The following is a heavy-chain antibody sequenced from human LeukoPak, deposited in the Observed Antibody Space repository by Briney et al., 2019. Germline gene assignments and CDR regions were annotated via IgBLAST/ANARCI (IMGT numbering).Heavy chain of an antibody. D-gene: IGHD3-10*01. CDR2: ISWSSDSI. CDR3: AKDSSDYYGSGTYSASFQH. CDR1: GFTFDDYA. J-gene: IGHJ1*01. V-gene: IGHV3-9*01. Sequence: PGRSLRLSCAASGFTFDDYAMHWVRQAPAKGLEWVSGISWSSDSIGYADSVKGRFTISRDNAKNSLYLQMHSLRTEDTAFYYCAKDSSDYYGSGTYSASFQHWGQGTLVTVSS.